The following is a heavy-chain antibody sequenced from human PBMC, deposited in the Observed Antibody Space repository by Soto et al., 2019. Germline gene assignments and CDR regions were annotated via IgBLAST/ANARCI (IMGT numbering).Heavy chain of an antibody. V-gene: IGHV1-8*01. CDR2: MNPNSGNT. Sequence: ASLKVSCKASGYTFTSYDINWVRQATGQGLEWMGWMNPNSGNTGYAQKFQGRVTMTRNTSISTAYMELSSLRSEDTAVYYCARGGDISDYYYYMDVWGKGTTVTVSS. J-gene: IGHJ6*03. CDR1: GYTFTSYD. D-gene: IGHD3-9*01. CDR3: ARGGDISDYYYYMDV.